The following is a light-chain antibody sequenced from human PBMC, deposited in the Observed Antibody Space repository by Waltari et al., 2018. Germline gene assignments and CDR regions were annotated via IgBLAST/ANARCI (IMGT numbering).Light chain of an antibody. CDR1: ALSTKY. J-gene: IGLJ3*02. Sequence: SHELTQPPSVSVSLGQMARISCSGEALSTKYVYWYQQKPGQSPVLIIYKDIEGPSGTPERVSGSSSGTLVTLTISGVQAEDEADYYCLSPDSGGTYWVFGGGTKLTVL. V-gene: IGLV3-16*01. CDR3: LSPDSGGTYWV. CDR2: KDI.